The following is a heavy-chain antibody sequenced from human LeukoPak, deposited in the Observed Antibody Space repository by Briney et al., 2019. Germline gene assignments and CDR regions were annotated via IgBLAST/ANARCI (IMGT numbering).Heavy chain of an antibody. CDR3: TRSITMVRGAIDY. CDR1: GFTFSNYA. V-gene: IGHV3-30*09. J-gene: IGHJ4*02. D-gene: IGHD3-10*01. Sequence: TGGSLRLSCAASGFTFSNYAMHWVRQAPGKGLEWVAIISYDGSNKFYADSVKGRFAISRDNSKNTLSLQMNSLRPEDTAVYYCTRSITMVRGAIDYWGQGTLVTVSS. CDR2: ISYDGSNK.